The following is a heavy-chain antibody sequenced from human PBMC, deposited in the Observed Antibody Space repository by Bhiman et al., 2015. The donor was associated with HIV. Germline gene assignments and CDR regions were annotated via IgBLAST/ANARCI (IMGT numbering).Heavy chain of an antibody. D-gene: IGHD5-18*01. J-gene: IGHJ4*02. Sequence: QVQLVESGGGVVQPGGSLRLSCAASGFTFSSYGMHWVRQAPGKGLEWVAFKGRFTISRDNSKNTLYLQMNSLRAEDTAVYNCAKDLRGYSYGFAYYFDYWGQGTLVTVSS. V-gene: IGHV3-30*02. CDR3: AKDLRGYSYGFAYYFDY. CDR1: GFTFSSYG.